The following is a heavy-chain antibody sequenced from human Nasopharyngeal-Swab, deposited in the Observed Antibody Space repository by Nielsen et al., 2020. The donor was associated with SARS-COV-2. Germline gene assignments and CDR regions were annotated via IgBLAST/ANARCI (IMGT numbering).Heavy chain of an antibody. J-gene: IGHJ5*02. Sequence: WIRQPPWKGLEWIGEINHSGSTNYNPSLKSRVTISVDTSKNQFSLKLSSVTAADTAVYFCAREGRSIADRPGWFDAWGQGTLVTVSS. V-gene: IGHV4-34*01. CDR3: AREGRSIADRPGWFDA. D-gene: IGHD6-6*01. CDR2: INHSGST.